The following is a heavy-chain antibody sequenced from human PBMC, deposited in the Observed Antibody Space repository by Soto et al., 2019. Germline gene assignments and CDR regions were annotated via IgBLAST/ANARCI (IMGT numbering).Heavy chain of an antibody. CDR3: ASAIKGYYFDY. V-gene: IGHV4-30-2*01. Sequence: SETLSLTCAVSGGSISSGGYSWSWIRQPPGKGLEWIGYIYHSGSTYYNPSLKSRVTISVDRSKNQFSLKLSSVTAADTAVYYCASAIKGYYFDYWGQGTLVTVSS. J-gene: IGHJ4*02. CDR2: IYHSGST. CDR1: GGSISSGGYS.